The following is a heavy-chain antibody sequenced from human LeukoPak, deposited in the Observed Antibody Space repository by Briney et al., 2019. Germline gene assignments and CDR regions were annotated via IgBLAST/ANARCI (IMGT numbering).Heavy chain of an antibody. Sequence: GGSLRLSCAVSGFTFSSYEMNWVRQAPGKGLEWVALISYDGSHKYYADSVKGRFTISRDNSKNTLYLQMNSLRAEDTAVYYCARILDSAWGELGYWGQGTLVTVSS. CDR3: ARILDSAWGELGY. D-gene: IGHD6-19*01. CDR1: GFTFSSYE. CDR2: ISYDGSHK. J-gene: IGHJ4*02. V-gene: IGHV3-30*04.